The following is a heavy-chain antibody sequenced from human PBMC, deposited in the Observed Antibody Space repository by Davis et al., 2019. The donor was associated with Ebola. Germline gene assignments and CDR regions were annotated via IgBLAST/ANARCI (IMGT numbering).Heavy chain of an antibody. Sequence: ASVKVSCKASGGTFSSYAISWVRQAPGQGLEWMGWINPNSGGTNYAQKFQGWVTMTRDTSISTAYMELSRLRSDDTAVYYCARGAIAAEGGAFDIWGQGTMVTVSS. V-gene: IGHV1-2*04. CDR1: GGTFSSYA. J-gene: IGHJ3*02. D-gene: IGHD6-13*01. CDR2: INPNSGGT. CDR3: ARGAIAAEGGAFDI.